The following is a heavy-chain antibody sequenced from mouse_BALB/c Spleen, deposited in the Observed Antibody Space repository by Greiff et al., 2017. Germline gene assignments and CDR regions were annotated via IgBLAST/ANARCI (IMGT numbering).Heavy chain of an antibody. CDR1: GYTFTDYA. CDR2: ISTYYGDA. J-gene: IGHJ4*01. V-gene: IGHV1S137*01. Sequence: QVQLQQSGAELVRPGVSVKISCKGSGYTFTDYAMHWVKQSHAKSLEWIGVISTYYGDASYNQKFKGKATMTVDKSSSTAYMELARLTSEDSAIYYYARGYDYAMDYWGQGTSVTVSS. CDR3: ARGYDYAMDY. D-gene: IGHD2-14*01.